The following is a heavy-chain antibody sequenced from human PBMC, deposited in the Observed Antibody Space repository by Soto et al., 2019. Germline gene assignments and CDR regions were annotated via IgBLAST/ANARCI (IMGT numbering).Heavy chain of an antibody. CDR3: ARDGPIAAADYFDY. Sequence: PSETLSLTCTVSGGSISSGGYYWSWIRQHPGKGLEWIGYIYYSGSTYYNPSLKSRVTISVDTSKNQFSLKLSSVTAADTAVYYCARDGPIAAADYFDYWGQGTLVTVSS. CDR2: IYYSGST. V-gene: IGHV4-31*03. CDR1: GGSISSGGYY. J-gene: IGHJ4*02. D-gene: IGHD6-13*01.